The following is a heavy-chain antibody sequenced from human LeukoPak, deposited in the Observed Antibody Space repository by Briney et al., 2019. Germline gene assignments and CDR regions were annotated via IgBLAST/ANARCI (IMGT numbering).Heavy chain of an antibody. Sequence: GGSLRLSCAASGFTFNIYTMTWVRQAPGKGLEWVSSIGGNSRYIYYADSVKGRFTISRDNDKNSVYLQMNSLRAEDTAVYYCARDCSSSAFDIWGQGTMVTVSS. CDR3: ARDCSSSAFDI. CDR2: IGGNSRYI. V-gene: IGHV3-21*01. D-gene: IGHD2-15*01. J-gene: IGHJ3*02. CDR1: GFTFNIYT.